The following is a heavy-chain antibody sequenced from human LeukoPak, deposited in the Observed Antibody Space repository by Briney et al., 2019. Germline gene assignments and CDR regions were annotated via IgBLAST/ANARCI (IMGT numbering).Heavy chain of an antibody. J-gene: IGHJ4*02. CDR3: ARGVEPLAANTLAY. CDR1: GFTFSSYA. D-gene: IGHD1-14*01. Sequence: GGSLRLSCAASGFTFSSYAMTWVRQAPGKGLEWVSVLYSDGNTKYADSVQGRFTVSRDNSKNTLYLEMNSLSPDDTAVYYCARGVEPLAANTLAYWGQGTLVTVSS. V-gene: IGHV3-23*03. CDR2: LYSDGNT.